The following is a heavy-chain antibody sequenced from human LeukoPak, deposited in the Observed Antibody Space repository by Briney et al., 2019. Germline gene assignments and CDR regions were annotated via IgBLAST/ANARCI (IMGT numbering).Heavy chain of an antibody. CDR2: ISSSSSYI. CDR1: GFTFSSYS. Sequence: PGGSLRLSCAASGFTFSSYSMNWVRQAPGKGLEWVSSISSSSSYIYYADSVKGRFTISRDNAKNSLYLQMNSLRAEDTAVYYCARRSVTTNYFDYWGQGTLVTASS. D-gene: IGHD4-17*01. CDR3: ARRSVTTNYFDY. V-gene: IGHV3-21*01. J-gene: IGHJ4*02.